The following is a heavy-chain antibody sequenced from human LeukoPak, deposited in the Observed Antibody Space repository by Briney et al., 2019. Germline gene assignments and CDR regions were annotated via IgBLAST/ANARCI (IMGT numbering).Heavy chain of an antibody. J-gene: IGHJ4*02. CDR1: GFTVSSNY. CDR2: IYSGGST. V-gene: IGHV3-66*01. D-gene: IGHD3-22*01. CDR3: ARDRPYDSSGYYSDTTPLAY. Sequence: PGGSLRLSCAASGFTVSSNYMSWVRQAPGKGLEWVSVIYSGGSTYYADSVKGRFTISRDNSKNTLYLQMNSLRAEDTAVYYCARDRPYDSSGYYSDTTPLAYWGQGTLVTVSS.